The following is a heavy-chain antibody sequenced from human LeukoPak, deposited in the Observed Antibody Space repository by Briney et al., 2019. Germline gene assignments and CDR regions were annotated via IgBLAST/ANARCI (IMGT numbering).Heavy chain of an antibody. CDR3: ARADSSSAFDI. J-gene: IGHJ3*02. CDR1: GGSFSGYY. CDR2: INHSGST. V-gene: IGHV4-34*01. D-gene: IGHD6-19*01. Sequence: PSETLSLTCAVYGGSFSGYYWSWIRQPPGKGLEWIGEINHSGSTNYNPSLKSRVTISVDKSKNKFSLKLSSVTAADTAVYYCARADSSSAFDIWGQGTMVTVSS.